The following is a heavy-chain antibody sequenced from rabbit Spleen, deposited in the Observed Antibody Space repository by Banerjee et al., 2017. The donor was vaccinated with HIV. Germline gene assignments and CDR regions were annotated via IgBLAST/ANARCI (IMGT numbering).Heavy chain of an antibody. CDR2: IDAGSSGFT. Sequence: QEQLKESGGDLVKPGASLTLTCTASGVSFSMSSYMCWVHQAPGKGLEWIACIDAGSSGFTYFATWAKGRFAISKTSSTTVTLQMTRLTAADTATYFCARDTSSSFSSYGMDLWGPGTLVTVS. V-gene: IGHV1S45*01. D-gene: IGHD1-1*01. CDR3: ARDTSSSFSSYGMDL. CDR1: GVSFSMSSY. J-gene: IGHJ6*01.